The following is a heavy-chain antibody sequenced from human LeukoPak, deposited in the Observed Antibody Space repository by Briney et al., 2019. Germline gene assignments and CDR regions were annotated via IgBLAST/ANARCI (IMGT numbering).Heavy chain of an antibody. V-gene: IGHV3-23*01. Sequence: GGSLRLSCAASGFTFSSYAMSWVRQAPGKGLEWVSRISGSGGSTYYAESVKGRFTISRDNSKNTLYLHMNSLRAEDTAVYYCAKAGCSSTSCSRYHSYMDVWGKGTTVTVSS. D-gene: IGHD2-2*01. CDR2: ISGSGGST. J-gene: IGHJ6*03. CDR1: GFTFSSYA. CDR3: AKAGCSSTSCSRYHSYMDV.